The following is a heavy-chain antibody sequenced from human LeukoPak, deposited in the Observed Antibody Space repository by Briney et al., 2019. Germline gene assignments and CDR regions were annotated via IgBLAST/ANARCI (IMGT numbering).Heavy chain of an antibody. V-gene: IGHV3-11*01. Sequence: PGGSLRLSCAASGFTFSDYYMSWIRQAPGKGLEWVSYISSSGSTIYYADSVKGRFTISRDNAKNSLYLQMNSLRAEDTAVYYCARDQNYYDSRMYYFDYWGQGTLVTVSS. CDR3: ARDQNYYDSRMYYFDY. CDR1: GFTFSDYY. CDR2: ISSSGSTI. J-gene: IGHJ4*02. D-gene: IGHD3-22*01.